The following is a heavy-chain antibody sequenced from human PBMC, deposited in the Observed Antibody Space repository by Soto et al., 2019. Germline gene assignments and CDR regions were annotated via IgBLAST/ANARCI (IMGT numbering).Heavy chain of an antibody. CDR1: GFIFSNYG. CDR3: ARDRYSYDSRAYQGVDWYFDL. V-gene: IGHV3-33*01. D-gene: IGHD3-22*01. Sequence: GGSLRLSCAASGFIFSNYGMHWVRQTPGKGLEWVAVIWYDGSHESYADSVKGRFTISRDNSKNTLFLQMNSLRAEDTAVYYCARDRYSYDSRAYQGVDWYFDLWGRGTLVTVSS. J-gene: IGHJ2*01. CDR2: IWYDGSHE.